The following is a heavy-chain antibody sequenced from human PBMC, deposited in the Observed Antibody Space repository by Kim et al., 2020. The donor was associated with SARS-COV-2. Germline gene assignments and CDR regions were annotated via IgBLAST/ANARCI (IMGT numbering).Heavy chain of an antibody. V-gene: IGHV3-23*01. Sequence: YADSGKGRFTISKDNSKNTLYLQMNSLRAEDTAVYYCAKHSYSSSSDFDYWGQGTLVTVSS. CDR3: AKHSYSSSSDFDY. J-gene: IGHJ4*02. D-gene: IGHD6-6*01.